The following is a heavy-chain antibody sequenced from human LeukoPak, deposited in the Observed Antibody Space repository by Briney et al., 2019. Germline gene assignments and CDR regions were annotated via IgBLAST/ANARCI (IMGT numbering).Heavy chain of an antibody. J-gene: IGHJ5*02. CDR3: ARTYSSGWYPWFDP. D-gene: IGHD6-19*01. V-gene: IGHV4-34*01. CDR1: GGSFSGYY. Sequence: SETLPLTCAVYGGSFSGYYWSWIRQPPGKGLEWIGEINHSGSTNYNPSLKSRVTISVDTSKNQFSLKLSSVTAADTAVYYCARTYSSGWYPWFDPWGQGTLVTVSS. CDR2: INHSGST.